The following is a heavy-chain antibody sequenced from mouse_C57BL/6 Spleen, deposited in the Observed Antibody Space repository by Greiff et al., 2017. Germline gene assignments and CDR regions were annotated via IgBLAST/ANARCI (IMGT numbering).Heavy chain of an antibody. D-gene: IGHD2-3*01. V-gene: IGHV5-4*01. Sequence: EVHLVESGGGLVKPGGSLKLSCAASGFTFSSYAMSWVRQTPEKRLEWVATISDGGSYTYYPDNVKGRFTISRDNAKNNLYLQMSHLKSEDTAMYYCARGDYDGYYAWFAYWGQGTLVTVSA. J-gene: IGHJ3*01. CDR3: ARGDYDGYYAWFAY. CDR2: ISDGGSYT. CDR1: GFTFSSYA.